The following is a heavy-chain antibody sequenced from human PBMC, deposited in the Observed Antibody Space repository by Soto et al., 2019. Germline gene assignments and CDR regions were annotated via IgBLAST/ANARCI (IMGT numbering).Heavy chain of an antibody. Sequence: QVQLVESGGGVVQPGRSLRLSCAASGFMFSTYAMHWVRQAPGKGLEWVAVISYDGSDIYYGDSGKGRFTISRDNSRNTLYLEMNSLQPEDTAVFYCARDQSRTVTRGDWFDPRGQGTLVTVSS. CDR2: ISYDGSDI. J-gene: IGHJ5*02. V-gene: IGHV3-30-3*01. D-gene: IGHD4-4*01. CDR3: ARDQSRTVTRGDWFDP. CDR1: GFMFSTYA.